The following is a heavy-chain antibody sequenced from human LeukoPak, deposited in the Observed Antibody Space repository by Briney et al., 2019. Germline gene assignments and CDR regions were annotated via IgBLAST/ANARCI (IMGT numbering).Heavy chain of an antibody. D-gene: IGHD3-22*01. Sequence: GGSLRLSCAASGFTFSSYAMSWVRQAPGKGLEWLSGISISGGSTSYADSVKGRFTISRDNPRNTLYMEMNSLRVEDTAVYYCAIMHLYYDGRGYCVQWGQGTLVTVSS. CDR1: GFTFSSYA. J-gene: IGHJ4*02. CDR2: ISISGGST. V-gene: IGHV3-23*01. CDR3: AIMHLYYDGRGYCVQ.